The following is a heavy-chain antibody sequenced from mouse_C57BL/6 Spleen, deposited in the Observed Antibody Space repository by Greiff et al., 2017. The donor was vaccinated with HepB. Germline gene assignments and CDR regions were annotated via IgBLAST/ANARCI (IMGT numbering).Heavy chain of an antibody. CDR2: IYPGGGYT. D-gene: IGHD1-1*01. Sequence: QVQLQQSGAELVRPGTSVTMSCKASGYTFTNYWIGWAKQRPGHGLEWIGDIYPGGGYTNYNEKFKGKATLTADKSSSTAYMQFSSLTSEDSAIYYCARGSSHYAMDYWGQGTSVTVSS. J-gene: IGHJ4*01. V-gene: IGHV1-63*01. CDR3: ARGSSHYAMDY. CDR1: GYTFTNYW.